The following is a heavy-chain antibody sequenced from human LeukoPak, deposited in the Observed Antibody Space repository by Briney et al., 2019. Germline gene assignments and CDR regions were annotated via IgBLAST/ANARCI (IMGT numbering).Heavy chain of an antibody. J-gene: IGHJ4*02. CDR2: IIPILGLA. D-gene: IGHD2-15*01. Sequence: SVKVSCKASGGTFSSYTTSWVRPAPEEGLEWMGRIIPILGLANHAQKLQGTVSISADTSTSTADMEVSSLRSEDTAVYYCGTLPVDYWGQGTLVTVSS. CDR1: GGTFSSYT. V-gene: IGHV1-69*02. CDR3: GTLPVDY.